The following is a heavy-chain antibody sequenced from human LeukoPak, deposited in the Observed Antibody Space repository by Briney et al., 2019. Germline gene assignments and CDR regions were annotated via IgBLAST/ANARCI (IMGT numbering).Heavy chain of an antibody. D-gene: IGHD6-19*01. J-gene: IGHJ5*02. CDR2: ISSRSDNL. V-gene: IGHV3-48*01. CDR3: ASGHRGYSSGWYVPLGFDP. CDR1: GFTFSSYS. Sequence: PGGSLRLSCAASGFTFSSYSMNWVRQAPGKGLEWVSYISSRSDNLYYADSVEGRFTISRDNSKNTLYLQMNSLRAEDTAVYYCASGHRGYSSGWYVPLGFDPWGQGTLVTVSS.